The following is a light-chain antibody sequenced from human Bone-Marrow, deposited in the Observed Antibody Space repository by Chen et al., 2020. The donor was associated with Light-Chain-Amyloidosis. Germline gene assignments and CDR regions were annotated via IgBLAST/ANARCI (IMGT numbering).Light chain of an antibody. J-gene: IGLJ1*01. CDR1: NIGSKS. V-gene: IGLV3-21*02. CDR3: QVWDSGSHHYV. Sequence: SYVLTPPSSVSVAPGQTATLACGGNNIGSKSVHWYQQKPGQAPVLVGYDDSDRRSGIPERFSGSNSGNTATLTISRVEAGDEADYYCQVWDSGSHHYVFGTGTKVTVL. CDR2: DDS.